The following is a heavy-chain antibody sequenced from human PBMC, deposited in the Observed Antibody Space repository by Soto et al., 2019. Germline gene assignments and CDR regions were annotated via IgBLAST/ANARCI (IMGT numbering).Heavy chain of an antibody. CDR2: INDSGST. Sequence: PSETLSLTCAVSGGSFRGYFWSWIRQSPDKGLEWTGEINDSGSTYYNPSFKSRLTISVGTSKSQTSLTLTSVTAADSAVYYCQGGDFWGQGTRVTVSS. V-gene: IGHV4-34*01. CDR3: QGGDF. D-gene: IGHD3-16*01. J-gene: IGHJ4*02. CDR1: GGSFRGYF.